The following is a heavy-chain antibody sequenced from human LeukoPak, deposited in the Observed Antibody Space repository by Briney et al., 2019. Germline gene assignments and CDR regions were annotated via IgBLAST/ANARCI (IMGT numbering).Heavy chain of an antibody. J-gene: IGHJ3*02. CDR1: GYTFTGYY. D-gene: IGHD3-22*01. Sequence: ASEKVSCKASGYTFTGYYMHWVRQAPGQGLEWMGWINPNSGVTNYAQKFQGWVTMTRDTSNSTAYMELSRLRSDDTAVYYCARDTSPREYYYDSSGYSPDAFDIWGQGTMVTVSS. CDR2: INPNSGVT. V-gene: IGHV1-2*04. CDR3: ARDTSPREYYYDSSGYSPDAFDI.